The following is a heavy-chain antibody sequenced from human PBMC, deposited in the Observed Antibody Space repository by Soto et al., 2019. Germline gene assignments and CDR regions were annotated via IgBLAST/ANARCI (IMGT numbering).Heavy chain of an antibody. CDR3: VRDGTKTLRDWFDP. D-gene: IGHD1-1*01. Sequence: LSLTCTVSGASISGFYWSWIRKSAGKGLEWIGRIYATGTTDYNPSLKSRVMMSVDTSKKQSSLKLRSVTAADTAVYYCVRDGTKTLRDWFDPWGQGISVTVS. CDR1: GASISGFY. V-gene: IGHV4-4*07. J-gene: IGHJ5*02. CDR2: IYATGTT.